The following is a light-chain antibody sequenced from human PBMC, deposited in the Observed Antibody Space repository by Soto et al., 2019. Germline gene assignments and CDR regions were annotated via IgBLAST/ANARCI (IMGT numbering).Light chain of an antibody. V-gene: IGLV2-14*01. Sequence: QSALTPRASVSGSPGQSIAISCTGTSSDVGGYKYVSWYQQHPAKVPKLMIYDVSNRPSGVSDRFSGSKSGNTASLTISGLQAEDEADYYCYSYTTSGTYVFGTGTKVTVL. J-gene: IGLJ1*01. CDR2: DVS. CDR3: YSYTTSGTYV. CDR1: SSDVGGYKY.